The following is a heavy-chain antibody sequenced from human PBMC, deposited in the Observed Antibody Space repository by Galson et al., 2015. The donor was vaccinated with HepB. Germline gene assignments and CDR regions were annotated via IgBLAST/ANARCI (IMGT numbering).Heavy chain of an antibody. D-gene: IGHD3-3*01. J-gene: IGHJ3*02. CDR3: TRDRFFHALDI. Sequence: SLRLSCAASGFTFGDYAMNWFRQGPGKGLEWAGLIGSKVYGGTTEYAASVKGRFIISRDDSKNIAYLQMNSLKTEDTAVYYCTRDRFFHALDIWGQGTMVTVSS. CDR1: GFTFGDYA. V-gene: IGHV3-49*03. CDR2: IGSKVYGGTT.